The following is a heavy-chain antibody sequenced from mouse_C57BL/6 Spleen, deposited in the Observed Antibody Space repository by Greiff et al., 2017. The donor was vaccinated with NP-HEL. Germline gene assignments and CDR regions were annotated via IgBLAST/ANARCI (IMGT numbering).Heavy chain of an antibody. CDR3: ARYYYGSSYYAMDY. CDR1: GYTFTSYW. Sequence: QVQLQQPGAELVKPGASVKLSCKASGYTFTSYWMQWVKQRPGQGLEWIGEIDPSDSSTNYTQKFKGRATLTVDTSSSTAYMQLSSLTSEDSAVYYCARYYYGSSYYAMDYWGQGTSVTVSS. V-gene: IGHV1-50*01. J-gene: IGHJ4*01. CDR2: IDPSDSST. D-gene: IGHD1-1*01.